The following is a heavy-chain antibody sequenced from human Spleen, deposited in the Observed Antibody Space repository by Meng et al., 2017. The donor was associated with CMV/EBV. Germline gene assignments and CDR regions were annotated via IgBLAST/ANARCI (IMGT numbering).Heavy chain of an antibody. Sequence: GASISSGGYYWSWIRKHPGKGLEWIGYIYYSGSIYYTPSLKSRVTISVDTSKNQFSLKLSSVTAADTAVYYCASGGLWYGDSPQFDYWGQGTLVTVSS. D-gene: IGHD4-17*01. CDR2: IYYSGSI. V-gene: IGHV4-31*02. J-gene: IGHJ4*02. CDR1: GASISSGGYY. CDR3: ASGGLWYGDSPQFDY.